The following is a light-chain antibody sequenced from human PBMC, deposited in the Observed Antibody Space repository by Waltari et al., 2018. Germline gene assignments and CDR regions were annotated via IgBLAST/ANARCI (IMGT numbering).Light chain of an antibody. CDR3: QNHERLPAT. CDR2: AAS. V-gene: IGKV3-20*01. J-gene: IGKJ1*01. CDR1: QSVGKY. Sequence: EVVLTQSPGTLSLSPGERVTLSCRASQSVGKYIVWYQQRPGQAPRLLIYAASTRATGIPDRFSGSGSGTDFSLTISRLEPEDFAVYYCQNHERLPATFGQGTKVEI.